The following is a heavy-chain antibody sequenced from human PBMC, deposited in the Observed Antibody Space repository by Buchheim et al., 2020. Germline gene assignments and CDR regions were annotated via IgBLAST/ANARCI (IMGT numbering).Heavy chain of an antibody. J-gene: IGHJ4*02. V-gene: IGHV3-30*04. Sequence: QVKLLESGGGVVQPGGSLNLSCAASGFTLRSYAMHWVRQAPGKGLEWVPVIHYDGRNKYYADPVKARFTISRDNSKNPLYLQMNSLRAEDTAVYYCARVHGSACFDYWGQGTL. CDR2: IHYDGRNK. CDR3: ARVHGSACFDY. D-gene: IGHD5-24*01. CDR1: GFTLRSYA.